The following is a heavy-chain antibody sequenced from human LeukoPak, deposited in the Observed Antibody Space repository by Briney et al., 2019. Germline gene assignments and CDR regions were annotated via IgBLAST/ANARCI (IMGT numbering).Heavy chain of an antibody. J-gene: IGHJ3*02. CDR1: GGSFSGYY. CDR2: INHSGST. Sequence: SETLSLTCAVYGGSFSGYYWSWIRQPPGKGLEWIGEINHSGSTNYNPSLKSRVTISVDTSKNQFSLKLSSVTAADTAVYYCATAVTRDAFDIWGQGTMVTVSS. V-gene: IGHV4-34*01. CDR3: ATAVTRDAFDI. D-gene: IGHD4-17*01.